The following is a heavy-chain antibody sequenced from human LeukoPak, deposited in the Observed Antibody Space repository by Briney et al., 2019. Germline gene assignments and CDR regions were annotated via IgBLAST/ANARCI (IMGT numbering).Heavy chain of an antibody. Sequence: GESLQISCQGSGYSFTSSWIGWVRQMPGKGLEWMGIIYPGDSHTKYSPSFQGQVTISADKSISTAYLQWSSLKASDTAMYYCARDYGDYLLDYWGQGTLVTVSS. CDR3: ARDYGDYLLDY. J-gene: IGHJ4*02. D-gene: IGHD4-17*01. CDR2: IYPGDSHT. V-gene: IGHV5-51*01. CDR1: GYSFTSSW.